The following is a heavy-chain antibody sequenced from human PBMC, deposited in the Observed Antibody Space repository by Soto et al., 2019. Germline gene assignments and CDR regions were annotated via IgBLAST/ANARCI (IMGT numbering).Heavy chain of an antibody. Sequence: PSETLSLTCAVSGGSISSSNWWSWVRQPPGKGLEWIGEIYHSGSTNYSPSLKSRVTISVDKSKNQFSLKLSSVTAADTAVYYCARDRYDSSGYVIIDAFDIWGQGTMVT. CDR2: IYHSGST. J-gene: IGHJ3*02. D-gene: IGHD3-22*01. V-gene: IGHV4-4*02. CDR1: GGSISSSNW. CDR3: ARDRYDSSGYVIIDAFDI.